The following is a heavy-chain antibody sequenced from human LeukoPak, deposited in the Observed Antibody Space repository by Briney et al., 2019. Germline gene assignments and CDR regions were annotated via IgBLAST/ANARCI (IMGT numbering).Heavy chain of an antibody. D-gene: IGHD1-26*01. CDR2: ISSSSSTI. V-gene: IGHV3-48*04. CDR1: GFTFSSYS. Sequence: GGSLRLSCAASGFTFSSYSMNWVRQAPGKGLEWVSYISSSSSTIYYADSVKGRFTISRDNAKNSLYLQMNSLRAEDTAVYYCARLFSGSYYNRDYWGQGTLVTVSS. J-gene: IGHJ4*02. CDR3: ARLFSGSYYNRDY.